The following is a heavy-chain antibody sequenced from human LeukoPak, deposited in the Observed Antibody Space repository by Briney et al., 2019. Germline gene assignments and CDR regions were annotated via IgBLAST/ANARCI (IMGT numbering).Heavy chain of an antibody. D-gene: IGHD3-10*01. Sequence: PGGFLRLSCAASGFTFSSYAMSWVRQAPGKGLEWVSAISGSGGSTYYADSVKGRFTISRDNSKNTLYLQMNSLRAEDTAVYYCAKDLNRWDYYGSGSYSLFDYWGQGTLVTVSS. V-gene: IGHV3-23*01. CDR1: GFTFSSYA. CDR3: AKDLNRWDYYGSGSYSLFDY. CDR2: ISGSGGST. J-gene: IGHJ4*02.